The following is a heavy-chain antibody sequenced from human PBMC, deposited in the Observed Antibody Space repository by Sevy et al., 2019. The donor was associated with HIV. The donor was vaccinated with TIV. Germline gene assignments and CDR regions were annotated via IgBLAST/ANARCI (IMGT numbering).Heavy chain of an antibody. CDR1: GFTFDDYG. V-gene: IGHV3-20*04. Sequence: GGSLRLSCAASGFTFDDYGMSWVRQAPGKGLEWVSGINWNGGSISYADSVRGRFTISRDSAKNSLYLQMNSLRAEDTAFYYCARSGDDSSGFYYWWFDPWGQGTLVTVSS. CDR3: ARSGDDSSGFYYWWFDP. D-gene: IGHD3-22*01. J-gene: IGHJ5*02. CDR2: INWNGGSI.